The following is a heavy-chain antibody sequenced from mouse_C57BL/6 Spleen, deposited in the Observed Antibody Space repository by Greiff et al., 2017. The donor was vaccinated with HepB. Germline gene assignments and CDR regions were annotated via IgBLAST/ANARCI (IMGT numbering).Heavy chain of an antibody. CDR2: IDPENGDT. D-gene: IGHD1-1*01. V-gene: IGHV14-4*01. CDR3: TKALRDWFAY. CDR1: GFNIKDDY. J-gene: IGHJ3*01. Sequence: VQLQQSGAELVRPGASVKLSCTASGFNIKDDYMHWVKQRPEQGLEWIGWIDPENGDTEYASKFQGKATITADTSSNTAYLQLSSLTSEDTAVYYCTKALRDWFAYWGQGTLVTVSA.